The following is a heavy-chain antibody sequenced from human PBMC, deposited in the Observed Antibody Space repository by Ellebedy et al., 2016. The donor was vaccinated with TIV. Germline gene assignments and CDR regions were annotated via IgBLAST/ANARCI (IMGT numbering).Heavy chain of an antibody. V-gene: IGHV3-48*01. CDR3: AAAAGAGDDAFDI. CDR1: GFTFSRYS. J-gene: IGHJ3*02. Sequence: GGSLRLXXAASGFTFSRYSMNWVRQAPGKGLEWASYISSSSSTIYYADSVKGRFTISRDKAKNSLYLQMNSLRAEDTAVYYCAAAAGAGDDAFDIWGQGTMVTVSS. D-gene: IGHD6-13*01. CDR2: ISSSSSTI.